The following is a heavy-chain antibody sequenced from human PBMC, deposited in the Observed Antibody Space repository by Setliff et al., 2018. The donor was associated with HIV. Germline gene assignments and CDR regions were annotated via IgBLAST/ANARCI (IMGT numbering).Heavy chain of an antibody. V-gene: IGHV4-39*01. CDR2: IYWSGLT. CDR1: SGSVSRSDYY. J-gene: IGHJ4*02. CDR3: ASTDYGSGSTNY. Sequence: PSETLSLTCTVSSGSVSRSDYYWGWIRQTPGKGLEWIGSIYWSGLTFYNPSLKSRVTISVDTSKNQFSLRLNSVTAADTAVYYCASTDYGSGSTNYWGQGTLVTVSS. D-gene: IGHD3-10*01.